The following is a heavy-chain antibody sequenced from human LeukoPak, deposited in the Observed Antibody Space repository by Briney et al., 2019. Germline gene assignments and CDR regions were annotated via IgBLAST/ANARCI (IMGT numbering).Heavy chain of an antibody. CDR3: AGGSGWLIEVY. J-gene: IGHJ4*02. CDR1: GFTFSSYW. D-gene: IGHD6-19*01. Sequence: GGSLRLSCAASGFTFSSYWMSWVRQAPGKGLEWVANIRQDGSEEAYVDSVKGRFTISRDNAKNSLYLQMNSLRAEDTAVYYCAGGSGWLIEVYWGQGSLVTVSS. CDR2: IRQDGSEE. V-gene: IGHV3-7*01.